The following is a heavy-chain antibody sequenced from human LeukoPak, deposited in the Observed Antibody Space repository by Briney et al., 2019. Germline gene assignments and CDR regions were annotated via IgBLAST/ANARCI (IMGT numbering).Heavy chain of an antibody. CDR2: ISGSGGTT. D-gene: IGHD2/OR15-2a*01. Sequence: PGGSLRLSCTVSGCTFSNSTICWGCQAPGKGLEWVSTISGSGGTTYYADSVRGRFTISRDNSKNTLYLQMNSLRVDDTAVYYREVMVRFYYNSANYSWGQGTLVTVSS. CDR3: EVMVRFYYNSANYS. V-gene: IGHV3-23*01. J-gene: IGHJ4*02. CDR1: GCTFSNST.